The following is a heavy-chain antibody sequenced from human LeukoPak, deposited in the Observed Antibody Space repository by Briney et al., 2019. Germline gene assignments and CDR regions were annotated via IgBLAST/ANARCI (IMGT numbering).Heavy chain of an antibody. CDR3: ARDSSGPYNWFDP. CDR2: IIPIFGTA. V-gene: IGHV1-69*13. Sequence: SVKVSCKASGGTFSSYAISWVRQAPGQGLEWMGGIIPIFGTANYAQKFQGRVTITADESTSTAYVELSSLRSEDTAVYYCARDSSGPYNWFDPWGQGTLVTVSS. D-gene: IGHD6-19*01. J-gene: IGHJ5*02. CDR1: GGTFSSYA.